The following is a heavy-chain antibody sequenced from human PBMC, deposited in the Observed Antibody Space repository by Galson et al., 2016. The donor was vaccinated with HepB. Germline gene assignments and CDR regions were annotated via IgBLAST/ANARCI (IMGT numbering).Heavy chain of an antibody. Sequence: PALVTPTQTLTLTCVFSGFSLNATQMGVGWIRQSPGKALDWLALVYWDDDKRYRPSLKSRLTITKDTSKSQVVITVTNMDPVDTGTYYCENTIWGSGGFDYWGQGALVTVSS. CDR2: VYWDDDK. D-gene: IGHD3-16*01. J-gene: IGHJ4*02. CDR1: GFSLNATQMG. CDR3: ENTIWGSGGFDY. V-gene: IGHV2-5*02.